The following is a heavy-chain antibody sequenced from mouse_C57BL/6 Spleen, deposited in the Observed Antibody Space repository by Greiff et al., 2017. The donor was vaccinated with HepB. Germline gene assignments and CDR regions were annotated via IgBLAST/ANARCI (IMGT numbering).Heavy chain of an antibody. V-gene: IGHV1-61*01. CDR3: ARGSYSPFAY. CDR2: IYPSDSET. D-gene: IGHD2-12*01. Sequence: QVQLQQPGAELVRPGSSVKLSCKASGYTFTSYWMDWVKQRPGQGLEWIGNIYPSDSETHYNQKFKDKATLTVDKSSSTAYMQLSSLTSEDSAVYYCARGSYSPFAYWGQGTLVTVSA. J-gene: IGHJ3*01. CDR1: GYTFTSYW.